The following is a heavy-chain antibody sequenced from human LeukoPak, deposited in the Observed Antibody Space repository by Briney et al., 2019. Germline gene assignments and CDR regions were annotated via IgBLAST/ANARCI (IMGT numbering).Heavy chain of an antibody. CDR1: GGSFRGYY. CDR3: ARAGRVQLENWLDP. CDR2: INHSGST. D-gene: IGHD1-1*01. J-gene: IGHJ5*02. Sequence: SETLSLTYALYGGSFRGYYWSWIRQPPGKGLEWIGEINHSGSTNYNPSLKSRVTISVDTSKNQFSLKMSSVTAADTAVYYCARAGRVQLENWLDPWGQGTLVTVSS. V-gene: IGHV4-34*01.